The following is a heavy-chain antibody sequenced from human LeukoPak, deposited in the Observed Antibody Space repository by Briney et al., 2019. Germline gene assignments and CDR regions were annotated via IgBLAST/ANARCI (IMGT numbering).Heavy chain of an antibody. D-gene: IGHD6-19*01. CDR2: ISSDGSNK. J-gene: IGHJ4*02. V-gene: IGHV3-30-3*01. CDR3: AWTDTSGWSRPLDC. Sequence: PGGSLRLSCAASRFTFSRYALHWVRQAPGKGLEWVAVISSDGSNKYYAGSVEGRFTISRDNYNNTLLLQMNSLRAEDTAVYYCAWTDTSGWSRPLDCWGQGTLVTVSS. CDR1: RFTFSRYA.